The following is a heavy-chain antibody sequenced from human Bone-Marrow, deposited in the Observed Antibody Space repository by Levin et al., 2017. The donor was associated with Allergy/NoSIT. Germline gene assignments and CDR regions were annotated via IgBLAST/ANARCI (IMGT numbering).Heavy chain of an antibody. CDR2: ISSSGGST. Sequence: GESLKISCAASGFTFSNYAMSWVRQAPGKGLEWVALISSSGGSTYYSESLKGRFAISRDNSKNTLSLRMNGLRADDTAVYYCAKGTAGAGTWWYFEYWGQGTRVTVSS. J-gene: IGHJ4*02. CDR1: GFTFSNYA. CDR3: AKGTAGAGTWWYFEY. V-gene: IGHV3-23*01. D-gene: IGHD6-13*01.